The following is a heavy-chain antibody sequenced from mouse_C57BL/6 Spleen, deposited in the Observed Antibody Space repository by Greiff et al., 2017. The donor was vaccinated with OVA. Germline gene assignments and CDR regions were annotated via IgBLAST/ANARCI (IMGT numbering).Heavy chain of an antibody. Sequence: EVQLQQSGPELVKPGASVKISCKASGYTFTDYYMNWVKQSHGKSLEWIGDINPNNGGTSYNQKFKGKATLTVDKSSSTAYMELRSLTSEDSAVYYCARYGNYSWFAYWGQGTLVTVSA. CDR1: GYTFTDYY. CDR2: INPNNGGT. V-gene: IGHV1-26*01. CDR3: ARYGNYSWFAY. D-gene: IGHD2-1*01. J-gene: IGHJ3*01.